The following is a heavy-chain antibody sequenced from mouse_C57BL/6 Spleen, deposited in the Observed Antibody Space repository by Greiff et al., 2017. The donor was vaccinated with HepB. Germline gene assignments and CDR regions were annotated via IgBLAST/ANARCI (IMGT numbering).Heavy chain of an antibody. CDR1: GYTFTSYW. CDR2: IYPGSGST. Sequence: QVQLQQPGAELVKPGASVKMSCNASGYTFTSYWITWVKQRPGQGLEWIGDIYPGSGSTNYNEKFKSKATLTVDTSSSTAYMQLSSLTSEDSAVYYCARADYYGSSWYYFDYWGQGTTLTVSS. CDR3: ARADYYGSSWYYFDY. D-gene: IGHD1-1*01. V-gene: IGHV1-55*01. J-gene: IGHJ2*01.